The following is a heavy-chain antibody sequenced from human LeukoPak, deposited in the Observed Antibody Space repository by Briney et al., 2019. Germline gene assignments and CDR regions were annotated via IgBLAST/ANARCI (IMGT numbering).Heavy chain of an antibody. CDR1: GFTFSSYS. Sequence: GGSLRLSCAASGFTFSSYSMNWVRQAPGKGLEWVSYISSTGSTIYYADSVKGRFTISRDNAKNSLYLQMNSLRAEDTAVYYCARRGSYYRVDNWGQGILVTVSS. D-gene: IGHD1-26*01. J-gene: IGHJ4*02. CDR3: ARRGSYYRVDN. CDR2: ISSTGSTI. V-gene: IGHV3-48*04.